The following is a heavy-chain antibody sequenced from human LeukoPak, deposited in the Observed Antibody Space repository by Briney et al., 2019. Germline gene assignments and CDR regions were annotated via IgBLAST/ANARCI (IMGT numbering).Heavy chain of an antibody. D-gene: IGHD3-3*01. CDR2: ISAYNGDT. V-gene: IGHV1-18*01. Sequence: ASVKVSCKASGYTFTSYTIMWVRQAPGQGLEWMGYISAYNGDTYYVQKFQDRATMTTDTSTSTAFMELRSLRSDDTAIYYCARVKIFGVAISNWFDPWGQGTLVTVSS. CDR1: GYTFTSYT. CDR3: ARVKIFGVAISNWFDP. J-gene: IGHJ5*02.